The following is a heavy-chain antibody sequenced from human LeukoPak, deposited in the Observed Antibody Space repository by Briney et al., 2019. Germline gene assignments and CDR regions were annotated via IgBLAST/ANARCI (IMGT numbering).Heavy chain of an antibody. V-gene: IGHV4-59*08. D-gene: IGHD1-14*01. J-gene: IGHJ3*01. CDR1: GGSMNSYY. CDR3: ARQPGGTAAFDL. CDR2: IYYSGST. Sequence: PSETLSLTRTVSGGSMNSYYWSWIRQPPGKRLEWIAYIYYSGSTNYNPSLKSRVTISVDTSKNQFSLTLSSVTAADTAVYYCARQPGGTAAFDLWGQGTMVTVSS.